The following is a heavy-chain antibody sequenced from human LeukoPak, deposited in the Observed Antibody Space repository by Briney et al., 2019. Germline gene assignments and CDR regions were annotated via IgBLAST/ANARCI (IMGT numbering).Heavy chain of an antibody. CDR1: GGSISSYY. V-gene: IGHV4-59*01. J-gene: IGHJ4*02. CDR3: ARGYMLGYRYLDY. Sequence: SETLSLTCTVSGGSISSYYWSWIRQPPGKGLEWIGYIYYSGSTNYNPSLTSRVTISKDTSNNPLSLTLSPLPAPDSAMDYWARGYMLGYRYLDYWGQGTLVTV. CDR2: IYYSGST. D-gene: IGHD5-18*01.